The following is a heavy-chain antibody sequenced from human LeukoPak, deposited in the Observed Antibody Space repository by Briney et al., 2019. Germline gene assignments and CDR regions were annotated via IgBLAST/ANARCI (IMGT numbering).Heavy chain of an antibody. CDR1: GGTFSSYA. D-gene: IGHD3-22*01. V-gene: IGHV1-69*05. J-gene: IGHJ4*02. CDR2: IIPIFGTA. CDR3: ARVGGSSGYLDY. Sequence: ASVKVSCKASGGTFSSYAISWVRQAPGQGLEWMGGIIPIFGTANYAQKFQGRVTITTDESTSTAYMELSSLRSEDTAVYYCARVGGSSGYLDYWGQGTLVTVSS.